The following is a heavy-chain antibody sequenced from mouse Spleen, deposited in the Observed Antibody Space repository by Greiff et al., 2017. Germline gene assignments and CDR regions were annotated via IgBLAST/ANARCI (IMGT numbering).Heavy chain of an antibody. CDR2: IDPSDSYT. Sequence: QVQLQQSGAELVRPGTSVKLSCKASGYTFTSYWMHWVKQRPGQGLEWIGVIDPSDSYTNYNQKFKGKATLTVDTSSSTAYMQLSSLTSEDSAVYYCARSPTVVFDYWGQGTTLTVSS. CDR1: GYTFTSYW. J-gene: IGHJ2*01. CDR3: ARSPTVVFDY. D-gene: IGHD1-1*01. V-gene: IGHV1-59*01.